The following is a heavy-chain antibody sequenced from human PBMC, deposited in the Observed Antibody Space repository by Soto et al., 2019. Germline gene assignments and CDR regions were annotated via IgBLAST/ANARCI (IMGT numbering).Heavy chain of an antibody. D-gene: IGHD2-2*01. V-gene: IGHV3-23*01. J-gene: IGHJ4*02. CDR1: GFTFSSYA. CDR3: ARDLVPTAVSGAFDY. CDR2: ISGSDGST. Sequence: VSLRLSCAASGFTFSSYAMSWVRQAPGKGLEWVSAISGSDGSTYYADSVKGRFTIPRDNSKNTLSLQVNSLRAEDTGIYYCARDLVPTAVSGAFDYWGQGTLVTVSS.